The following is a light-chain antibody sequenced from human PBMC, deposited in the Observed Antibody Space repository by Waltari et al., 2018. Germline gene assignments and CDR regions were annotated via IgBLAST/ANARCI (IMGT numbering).Light chain of an antibody. Sequence: SYVLTQPPSVSVAPGQTATITCGGDKIGRKSVHWYQQKPGRAPVLALYQDNNRPSGIPDRLSGSNSGNTATLTISRVEAGDEADYYWQVWDTSSDHRGVFGGGTKLTVL. CDR3: QVWDTSSDHRGV. CDR1: KIGRKS. CDR2: QDN. J-gene: IGLJ2*01. V-gene: IGLV3-21*02.